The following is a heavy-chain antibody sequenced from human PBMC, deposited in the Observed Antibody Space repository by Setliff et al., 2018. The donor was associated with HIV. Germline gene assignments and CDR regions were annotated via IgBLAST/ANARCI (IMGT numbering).Heavy chain of an antibody. CDR1: GGSVGSGSYY. CDR2: IYYSGST. Sequence: SETLSLTCTVSGGSVGSGSYYWSWIRQSPGKGPEWIGYIYYSGSTTYNPTLKSRVTMSIDTSKNQFSLKVRSVSAADTAVYYCARDPPGYGDSNDYWGQGMLVTVSS. D-gene: IGHD4-17*01. J-gene: IGHJ4*02. V-gene: IGHV4-61*01. CDR3: ARDPPGYGDSNDY.